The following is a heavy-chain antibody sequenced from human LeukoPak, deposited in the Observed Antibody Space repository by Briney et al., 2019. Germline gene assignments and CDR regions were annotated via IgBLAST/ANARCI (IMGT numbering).Heavy chain of an antibody. J-gene: IGHJ4*02. CDR2: ITSDGRTT. CDR1: GFSFSTSW. CDR3: ARDSLYGWELLDY. Sequence: PGGSLRLSCAASGFSFSTSWMHWFRQGPGRGLVWVSRITSDGRTTIYADSVKGRFSISRDNSKNTLFLQMNSLRAEDTAVYYCARDSLYGWELLDYWGQGTLVTVSS. D-gene: IGHD1-26*01. V-gene: IGHV3-74*01.